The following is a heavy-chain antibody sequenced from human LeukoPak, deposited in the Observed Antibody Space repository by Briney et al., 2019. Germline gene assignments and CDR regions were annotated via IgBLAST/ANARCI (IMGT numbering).Heavy chain of an antibody. V-gene: IGHV3-30*03. Sequence: PGGSLRLSCAASGFTFSSYGMHWVRQAPGKGLEWVAIISYDGSNEYYADSVKGRFTISRDNSKNTLYLQMNSLRAADTAVYYCARGPTSRGVAFDYWGQGTLVTVSS. CDR3: ARGPTSRGVAFDY. CDR2: ISYDGSNE. D-gene: IGHD2-15*01. J-gene: IGHJ4*02. CDR1: GFTFSSYG.